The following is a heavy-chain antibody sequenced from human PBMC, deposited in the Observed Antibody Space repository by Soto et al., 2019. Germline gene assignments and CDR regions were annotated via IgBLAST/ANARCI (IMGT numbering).Heavy chain of an antibody. CDR2: INHSGST. V-gene: IGHV4-34*01. Sequence: SSTLSPTCAVYGGSFSGYYWSWIRQPPGKGLERMGEINHSGSTNYNPSLSSRVTISVDTSKNPFSLKLSSVTAADTAVNYCPRGGPRRSYYYHDKDVWRQGTTVTASS. J-gene: IGHJ6*02. CDR3: PRGGPRRSYYYHDKDV. CDR1: GGSFSGYY.